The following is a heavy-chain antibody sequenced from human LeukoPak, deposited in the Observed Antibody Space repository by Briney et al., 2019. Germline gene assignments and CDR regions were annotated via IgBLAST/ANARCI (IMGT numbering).Heavy chain of an antibody. J-gene: IGHJ4*02. CDR3: AREGVQLWLTGTTSGLY. CDR2: IYHSGST. D-gene: IGHD5-18*01. Sequence: PSETLSLTCAVSGGSISSGGYSWSWIRQPPGKGLEWIGYIYHSGSTYYNPSLKSRVTISVDRSKNQFSLKLSSVTAADTAVYYCAREGVQLWLTGTTSGLYWGQGTLVTVSS. CDR1: GGSISSGGYS. V-gene: IGHV4-30-2*01.